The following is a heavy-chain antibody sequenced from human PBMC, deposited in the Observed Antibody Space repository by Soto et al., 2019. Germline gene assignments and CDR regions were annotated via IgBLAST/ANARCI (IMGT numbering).Heavy chain of an antibody. CDR2: NFSGTT. J-gene: IGHJ6*02. Sequence: SETLSLTCTVSGGSISSSTYSWGWIRQSPGKGLEWIASNFSGTTYHNPSLKSRVSISADTSKKQLSLKLSSVTAADTAVYYCAQLAVHPYYYAMDVWGQRTTVTVSS. V-gene: IGHV4-39*01. CDR3: AQLAVHPYYYAMDV. CDR1: GGSISSSTYS. D-gene: IGHD3-3*02.